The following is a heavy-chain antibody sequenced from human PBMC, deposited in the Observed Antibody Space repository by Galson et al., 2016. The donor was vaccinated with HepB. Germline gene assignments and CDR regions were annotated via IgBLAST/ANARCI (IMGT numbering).Heavy chain of an antibody. CDR1: GFTFSRFA. CDR2: ISHDGTSE. CDR3: AKGTGGVFAPSYYFDY. V-gene: IGHV3-30*04. D-gene: IGHD3-16*02. J-gene: IGHJ4*02. Sequence: SLRLSCAASGFTFSRFAMHWVRQAPGKGLEWVALISHDGTSEHYSDSVKGRLTISRDNSKNTLYLQIRSLAGEYTAVYYCAKGTGGVFAPSYYFDYWGPGTLVAVSS.